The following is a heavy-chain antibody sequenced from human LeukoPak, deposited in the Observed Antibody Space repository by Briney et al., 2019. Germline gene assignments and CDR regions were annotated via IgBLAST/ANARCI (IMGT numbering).Heavy chain of an antibody. CDR2: FDPEDGET. J-gene: IGHJ4*02. CDR1: GYTLTELS. Sequence: ASVKVSCKVSGYTLTELSMHWVRQAPGKGLEWMGGFDPEDGETIYAQKFQGRVTMTEDTSTDTAYMELSSLRSEDTAVYYCATDFYYYDSSGFYLRYWGQGTLVTVSS. CDR3: ATDFYYYDSSGFYLRY. V-gene: IGHV1-24*01. D-gene: IGHD3-22*01.